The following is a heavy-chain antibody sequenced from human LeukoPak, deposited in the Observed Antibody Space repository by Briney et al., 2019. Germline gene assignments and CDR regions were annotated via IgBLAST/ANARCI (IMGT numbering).Heavy chain of an antibody. CDR2: ITFDESEK. J-gene: IGHJ4*02. V-gene: IGHV3-7*04. D-gene: IGHD1-1*01. CDR3: ARVTTNGYFEY. Sequence: GGSLRLSCAASGFTFSDYWMSWVRQAPGKGLEWVASITFDESEKHYMDSVKGRFTISRDSAKSTLYLQMNSLRAEDTAVYFCARVTTNGYFEYWGQGNLVTVSP. CDR1: GFTFSDYW.